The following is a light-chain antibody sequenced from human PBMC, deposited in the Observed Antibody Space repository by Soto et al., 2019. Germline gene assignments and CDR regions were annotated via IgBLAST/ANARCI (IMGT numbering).Light chain of an antibody. CDR2: DAS. CDR1: QSVSTY. J-gene: IGKJ5*01. CDR3: QQRTNWPPIT. Sequence: ELVLTQSPATPSLSPGXRXTLRXRARQSVSTYLAWYQQKPGQAPRLLIYDASNRATGIPARFSGSGSGTDFTLTISSLEPEDFAVYYCQQRTNWPPITFGQGTRLEI. V-gene: IGKV3-11*01.